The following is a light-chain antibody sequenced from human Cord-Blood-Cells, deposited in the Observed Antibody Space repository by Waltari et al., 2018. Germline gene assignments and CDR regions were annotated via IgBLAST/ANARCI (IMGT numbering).Light chain of an antibody. CDR1: QSVLYSSNNKNY. V-gene: IGKV4-1*01. J-gene: IGKJ2*01. CDR3: QQYYSTPRT. Sequence: DIVMTQSPDSLAVSLGERAPINCKSSQSVLYSSNNKNYLAWYQQKPGQPPKLLIYWASTRESGVPDRFSCSGSGTDFTLTISSLQAEDVAVYYCQQYYSTPRTFGQGTKLEIK. CDR2: WAS.